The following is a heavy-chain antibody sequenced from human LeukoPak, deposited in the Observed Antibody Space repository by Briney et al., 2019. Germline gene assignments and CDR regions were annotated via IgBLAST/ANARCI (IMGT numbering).Heavy chain of an antibody. J-gene: IGHJ4*02. CDR1: GFTFSSYS. V-gene: IGHV3-21*01. D-gene: IGHD3-16*02. CDR3: ARVKNYVWGSYRHYYFDY. CDR2: ITTSNYI. Sequence: PGGSLRLSCAASGFTFSSYSMNWVRQAPGKGLEWVSSITTSNYIYYADSVKGRFTISRDNAKNSLYLQMNSLRAEDTAVYYCARVKNYVWGSYRHYYFDYWGQGTLVTVSS.